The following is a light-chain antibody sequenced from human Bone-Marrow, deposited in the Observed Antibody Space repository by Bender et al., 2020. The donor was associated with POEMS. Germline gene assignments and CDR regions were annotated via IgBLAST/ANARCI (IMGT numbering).Light chain of an antibody. CDR3: WSYDNSLGGWV. CDR1: SSNTGSGYD. J-gene: IGLJ3*02. CDR2: GYN. V-gene: IGLV1-40*01. Sequence: QSVLTQPPSVSGAPGQRVTISCTGSSSNTGSGYDINWYQHLPGTAPKLLIYGYNNRPSGVPDRFSGSKSGTSASLAITGLQAEDEGDYYCWSYDNSLGGWVFGGGTKLTVL.